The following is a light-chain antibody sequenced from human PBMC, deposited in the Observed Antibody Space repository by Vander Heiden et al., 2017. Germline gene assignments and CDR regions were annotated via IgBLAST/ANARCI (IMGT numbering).Light chain of an antibody. Sequence: QSVLTQPPSVSGAPGPRVTISCTGSSPHIGAGYDVHWYQQLPGPAPKLLSYGNSNRPSGVPDRFSGSKSGTSASLAITGLQAEDEADYYCQSYDSSLSGFVVFGGGTKLTVL. CDR2: GNS. V-gene: IGLV1-40*01. J-gene: IGLJ2*01. CDR1: SPHIGAGYD. CDR3: QSYDSSLSGFVV.